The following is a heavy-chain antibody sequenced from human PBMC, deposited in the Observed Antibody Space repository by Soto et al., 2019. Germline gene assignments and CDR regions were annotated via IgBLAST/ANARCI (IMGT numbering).Heavy chain of an antibody. D-gene: IGHD1-26*01. Sequence: GESLKISCKGSGYSFSRYRIGWVRQMPGKGLEWMGIIYPGDSEIRYSPSFQGQVTISADTSISTAYLQWSSLKASDTAIYYCARRRGSGSDYYYNYGMGVWGQGTTVTVSS. CDR1: GYSFSRYR. J-gene: IGHJ6*02. CDR2: IYPGDSEI. CDR3: ARRRGSGSDYYYNYGMGV. V-gene: IGHV5-51*01.